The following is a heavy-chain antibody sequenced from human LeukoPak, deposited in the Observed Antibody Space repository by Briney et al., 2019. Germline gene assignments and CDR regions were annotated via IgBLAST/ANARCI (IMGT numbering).Heavy chain of an antibody. D-gene: IGHD2-21*01. CDR1: GGSISSYY. CDR2: IYYIGST. J-gene: IGHJ4*02. Sequence: SETLSLTCTVSGGSISSYYWSWIRQPPGKGLEWIGYIYYIGSTNYNPSLKSRVTISVDTSKNQFSLKLSSVTAADTAVYYCARFEQVVPPVWGQGTLVTVSS. V-gene: IGHV4-59*01. CDR3: ARFEQVVPPV.